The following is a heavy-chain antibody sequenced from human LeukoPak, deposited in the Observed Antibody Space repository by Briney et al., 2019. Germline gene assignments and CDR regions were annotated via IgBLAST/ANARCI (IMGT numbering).Heavy chain of an antibody. J-gene: IGHJ6*02. CDR1: GFTVSSNY. D-gene: IGHD1-26*01. Sequence: QSGGSLRLSCAASGFTVSSNYMSWVRQAPGKGLEWVSVIYSGGSTYYADSVKGRFTISRDNSKNTLYLQMNSLRAEDTAVYYCARDGVGARYYYYYGMDVWGQGTTVTVSS. V-gene: IGHV3-66*01. CDR3: ARDGVGARYYYYYGMDV. CDR2: IYSGGST.